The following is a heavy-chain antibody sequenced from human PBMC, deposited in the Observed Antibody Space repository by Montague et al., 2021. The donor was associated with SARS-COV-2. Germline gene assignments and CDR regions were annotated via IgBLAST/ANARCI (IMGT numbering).Heavy chain of an antibody. J-gene: IGHJ6*03. CDR1: GGSFSTYS. CDR2: IHHGGST. D-gene: IGHD2-2*02. CDR3: ARLGDGVVPSPILGVGPYYSYYYLDV. V-gene: IGHV4-34*01. Sequence: SETLSLTCAVHGGSFSTYSWNWIRQPPGKGLEWIGEIHHGGSTNYNPSLKSRVTISADTSKNQFSLKLTSVAAADTAVYYCARLGDGVVPSPILGVGPYYSYYYLDVWGKGNPVTGSS.